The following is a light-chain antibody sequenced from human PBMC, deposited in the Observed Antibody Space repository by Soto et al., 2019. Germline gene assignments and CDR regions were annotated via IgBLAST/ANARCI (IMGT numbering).Light chain of an antibody. CDR3: QQYDKWPYT. Sequence: EIVMTQSPATLSVSPGERATLSCRASQSVSSNLAWYQQKPGQAPRLLIYGASTRATGFPVTFRGTGSGSEFTLTITSLQSEDGALYYCQQYDKWPYTFGQGTNLEIK. CDR1: QSVSSN. J-gene: IGKJ2*01. CDR2: GAS. V-gene: IGKV3-15*01.